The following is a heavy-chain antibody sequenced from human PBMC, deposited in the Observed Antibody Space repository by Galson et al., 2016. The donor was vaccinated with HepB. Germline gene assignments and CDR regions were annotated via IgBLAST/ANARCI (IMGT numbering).Heavy chain of an antibody. CDR1: GYTFTSYY. J-gene: IGHJ4*02. CDR2: INPSGGNT. V-gene: IGHV1-46*01. D-gene: IGHD3-3*01. Sequence: SVKVSCKASGYTFTSYYLHWVRQAPGQGLEWMGIINPSGGNTRYAQKFQGRVTMTRDTSTSTVYMELSSLRSEDTAVYYCARDQSRFKTYSDFWSGEVGPSPGYYFDYWGQGTLVTVSS. CDR3: ARDQSRFKTYSDFWSGEVGPSPGYYFDY.